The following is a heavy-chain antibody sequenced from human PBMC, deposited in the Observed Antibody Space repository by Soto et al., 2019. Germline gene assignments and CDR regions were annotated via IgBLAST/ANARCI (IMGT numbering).Heavy chain of an antibody. CDR3: ARDHRGDFSGGSCYRYFDY. Sequence: QVQLQESGPGLVKPSQTLSLTCTVSGGSISSGGYYGSWIRQHPGKGLEWIGYIYYSGSTYYNPSLKSRVTISVDTSKNQFSLKLSSVTAADTAVYYCARDHRGDFSGGSCYRYFDYWGQGTLVTFSS. CDR1: GGSISSGGYY. V-gene: IGHV4-31*03. J-gene: IGHJ4*02. CDR2: IYYSGST. D-gene: IGHD2-15*01.